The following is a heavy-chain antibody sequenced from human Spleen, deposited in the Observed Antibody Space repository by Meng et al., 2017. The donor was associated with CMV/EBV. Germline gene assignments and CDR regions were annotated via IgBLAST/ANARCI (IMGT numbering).Heavy chain of an antibody. J-gene: IGHJ4*02. CDR2: IYSGGSST. Sequence: GESLKISCAASGFTFTRDAMSWVRQVPGKGLECVSVIYSGGSSTYYADSVKGRFTISRDNSNNTLYLQMNSLRAEDTAVYYCAKLSSTSWYGDFDYWGQGILVTVSS. D-gene: IGHD6-13*01. V-gene: IGHV3-23*03. CDR1: GFTFTRDA. CDR3: AKLSSTSWYGDFDY.